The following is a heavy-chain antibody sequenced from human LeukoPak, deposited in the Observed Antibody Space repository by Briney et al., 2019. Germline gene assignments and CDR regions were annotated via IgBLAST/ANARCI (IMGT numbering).Heavy chain of an antibody. V-gene: IGHV3-33*01. J-gene: IGHJ5*02. CDR3: ARDQGIAAPNWFDP. Sequence: GGSLRLSCAASGFTFSSYGMHWVRQAPGKGLEWVAVIWYDGSNKYYADSVKGRFTISRYNSKNTLYLQMNSLRAEDTAVYYCARDQGIAAPNWFDPWGQGTLVTVSS. CDR2: IWYDGSNK. D-gene: IGHD6-13*01. CDR1: GFTFSSYG.